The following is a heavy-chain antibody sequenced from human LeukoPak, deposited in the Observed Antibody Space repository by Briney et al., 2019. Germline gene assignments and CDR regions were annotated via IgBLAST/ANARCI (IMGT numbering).Heavy chain of an antibody. CDR3: AKDMMYSSGWTYRPRYFDY. CDR2: ISGSGGST. D-gene: IGHD6-19*01. J-gene: IGHJ4*02. CDR1: GFTFSSYA. Sequence: GGSLRLSCAASGFTFSSYAMSWVRQAPGKGLEWVSAISGSGGSTYYADSVKGRFTISRDNSKNTLCLQMNSLRAEDTAVYYCAKDMMYSSGWTYRPRYFDYWGQGTLVTVSS. V-gene: IGHV3-23*01.